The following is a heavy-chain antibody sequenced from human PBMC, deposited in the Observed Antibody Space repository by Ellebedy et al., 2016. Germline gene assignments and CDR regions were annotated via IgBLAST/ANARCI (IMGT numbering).Heavy chain of an antibody. V-gene: IGHV1-18*01. CDR2: MNAYNGNT. CDR1: GYTFTTYG. CDR3: ARDRGITGTTDY. Sequence: ASVKVSXKASGYTFTTYGITWVRQAPGQGLEWMGWMNAYNGNTNYAQKFQGRVTMTTDTSTSTAYMELTSLRSDDTAVYYCARDRGITGTTDYWGQGTLVTVSS. D-gene: IGHD1-7*01. J-gene: IGHJ4*02.